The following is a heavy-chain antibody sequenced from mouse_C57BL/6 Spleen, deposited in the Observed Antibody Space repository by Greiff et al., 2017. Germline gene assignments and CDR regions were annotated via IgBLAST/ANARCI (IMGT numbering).Heavy chain of an antibody. V-gene: IGHV1-52*01. J-gene: IGHJ4*01. CDR2: IDPSDSET. CDR1: GYTFTSYW. Sequence: QVQLLQPGAELVRPGSSVKLSCKASGYTFTSYWMHWVKQRPIQGLEWIGNIDPSDSETHYNQKFKDKATLTVDKSSSTAYMQLSSLTSEDSAVYYCARGDNYYAVDYWGQGTSVTVSS. CDR3: ARGDNYYAVDY.